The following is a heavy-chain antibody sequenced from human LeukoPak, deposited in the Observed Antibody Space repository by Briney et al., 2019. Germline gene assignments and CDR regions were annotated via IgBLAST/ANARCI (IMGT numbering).Heavy chain of an antibody. CDR3: ARDSTIVPAAKVLDY. D-gene: IGHD2-2*01. V-gene: IGHV3-30*04. CDR2: ISYDGSNK. CDR1: GFTFSSYA. Sequence: GGPLRLSCAAPGFTFSSYAMHWVRQAPGKGLEWVAVISYDGSNKYYADSVKGRFTISRDNSKNTLYLQMNSLRAEDTAVYYCARDSTIVPAAKVLDYWGQGTLVTVSS. J-gene: IGHJ4*02.